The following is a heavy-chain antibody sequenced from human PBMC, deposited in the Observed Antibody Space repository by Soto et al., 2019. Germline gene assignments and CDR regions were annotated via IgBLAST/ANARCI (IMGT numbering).Heavy chain of an antibody. D-gene: IGHD2-2*01. V-gene: IGHV1-46*01. CDR2: INPSGGST. J-gene: IGHJ5*02. CDR3: ARDFVSISTSFGLDP. CDR1: GYTFTSYY. Sequence: ASVKVSCKASGYTFTSYYMHWVRQAPGQGLEWMGIINPSGGSTSYAQKFQGRVTMTRDTSTSTVYMELSSLRSEDTAVYYCARDFVSISTSFGLDPWGQGTLVTVSS.